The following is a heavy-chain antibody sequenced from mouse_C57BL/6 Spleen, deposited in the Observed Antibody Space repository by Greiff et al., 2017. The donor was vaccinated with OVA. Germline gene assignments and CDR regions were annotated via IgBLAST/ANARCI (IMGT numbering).Heavy chain of an antibody. J-gene: IGHJ3*01. D-gene: IGHD2-4*01. Sequence: VQLQQSGPELVKPGASVKIPCKASGYTFTDYNMDWVKQSHGKSLEWIGDINPNNGGTIYNQKFKGKATLTVDKSSSTAYMELRSLTSEDTAVYYCARGSYDYGAWFAYWGQGTLVTVSA. CDR1: GYTFTDYN. CDR3: ARGSYDYGAWFAY. V-gene: IGHV1-18*01. CDR2: INPNNGGT.